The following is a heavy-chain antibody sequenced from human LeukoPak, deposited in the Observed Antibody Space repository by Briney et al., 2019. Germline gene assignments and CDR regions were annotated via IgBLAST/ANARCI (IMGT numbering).Heavy chain of an antibody. CDR2: IYHSGST. V-gene: IGHV4-4*02. CDR3: ARVAYYDSSGYYYWGAFDI. J-gene: IGHJ3*02. Sequence: SGTLSLTCAVSGGSISSSNWWSWVRQPPGKGLEWIGEIYHSGSTNYNPSLKSRVTISVDKSKNQFSLKLSSVTAADTAVYYCARVAYYDSSGYYYWGAFDIWGQGTMVTVSS. D-gene: IGHD3-22*01. CDR1: GGSISSSNW.